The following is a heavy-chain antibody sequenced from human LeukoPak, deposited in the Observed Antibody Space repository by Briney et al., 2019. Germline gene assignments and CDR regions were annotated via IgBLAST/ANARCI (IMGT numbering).Heavy chain of an antibody. J-gene: IGHJ4*02. CDR1: GFTFSSYS. CDR3: ARGYYYDSSGYYLFDY. Sequence: GGSLRLSCAASGFTFSSYSMNWVRQAPGKGLEWVSSISSSSSYIYYADPVKGRFTISRDNAKNSLYLQMNSLRAEGTAVYYCARGYYYDSSGYYLFDYWGQGTLVTVSS. V-gene: IGHV3-21*01. D-gene: IGHD3-22*01. CDR2: ISSSSSYI.